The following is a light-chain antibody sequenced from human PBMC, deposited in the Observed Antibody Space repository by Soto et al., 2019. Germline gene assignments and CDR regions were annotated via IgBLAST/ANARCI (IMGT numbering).Light chain of an antibody. CDR2: GAS. V-gene: IGKV3-20*01. J-gene: IGKJ3*01. CDR1: QSVSSSY. Sequence: EIVLTQSPGTLSLSPGERATLSCRASQSVSSSYLAWYQQKPGQAPRLLIYGASSRATGIPDRFSGSGSGTDFTLTISRLEREDFAVYYCQQYGSSLLFSFGPGTKVDIK. CDR3: QQYGSSLLFS.